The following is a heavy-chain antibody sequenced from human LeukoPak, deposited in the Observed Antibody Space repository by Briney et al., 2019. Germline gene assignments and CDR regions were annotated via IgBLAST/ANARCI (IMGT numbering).Heavy chain of an antibody. CDR1: GFTFSNYA. V-gene: IGHV3-23*01. CDR2: ISNSGGST. CDR3: AKRYCSGGSCCPDY. D-gene: IGHD2-15*01. J-gene: IGHJ4*02. Sequence: GGSLRLSCVASGFTFSNYAMSWVRQTPGKGLEWVSAISNSGGSTYNADSVKGRFTISRDNSKNTVYLQMNSLRAEDTAVYYRAKRYCSGGSCCPDYWGQGTRVTVSS.